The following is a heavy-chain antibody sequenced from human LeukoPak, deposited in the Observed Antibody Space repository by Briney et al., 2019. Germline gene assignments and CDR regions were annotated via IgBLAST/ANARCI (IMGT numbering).Heavy chain of an antibody. CDR2: IYYSGNP. CDR1: GGSISSGGYY. Sequence: PSETLSLTCTVSGGSISSGGYYWSWIRQHPGKGLELIGYIYYSGNPYYNPSLKSRVTISADTSKNQFSLKLSSVTAADTAVYFCARNPKPYYMDVWGKGTTVTVSS. CDR3: ARNPKPYYMDV. J-gene: IGHJ6*03. V-gene: IGHV4-31*03.